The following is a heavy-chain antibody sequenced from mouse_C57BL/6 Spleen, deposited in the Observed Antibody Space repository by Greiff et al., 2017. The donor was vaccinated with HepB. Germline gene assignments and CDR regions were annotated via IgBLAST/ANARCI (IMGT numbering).Heavy chain of an antibody. CDR2: IHPNSGST. V-gene: IGHV1-64*01. Sequence: QVQLQQPGAELVKPGASVKLSCKASGYTFTSYWMHWVKQRPGQGLEWIGMIHPNSGSTNYNEKFKSKATLTVDKSSSTAYMQLSSMTSEDSAVYYCARSDDGSYWYFDVWGTGTTVTVSS. CDR3: ARSDDGSYWYFDV. CDR1: GYTFTSYW. J-gene: IGHJ1*03. D-gene: IGHD2-3*01.